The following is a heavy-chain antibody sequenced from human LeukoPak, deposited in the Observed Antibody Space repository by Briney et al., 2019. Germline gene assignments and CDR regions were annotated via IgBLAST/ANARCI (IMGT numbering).Heavy chain of an antibody. CDR3: ARDPLYCGGDCYSAYYFDY. CDR1: GYTFTSYY. J-gene: IGHJ4*02. V-gene: IGHV1-46*01. Sequence: ASVKVSCKASGYTFTSYYMHWVRQAPGQGLEWMGIINPSGGSTSYAQKFQGRVTMTRDTSTSTVYMELSSLRSEDTAVYYCARDPLYCGGDCYSAYYFDYWGQGTLVTVSS. CDR2: INPSGGST. D-gene: IGHD2-21*02.